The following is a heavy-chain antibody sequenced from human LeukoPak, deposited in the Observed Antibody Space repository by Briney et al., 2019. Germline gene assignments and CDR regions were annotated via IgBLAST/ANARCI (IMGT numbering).Heavy chain of an antibody. D-gene: IGHD4-17*01. Sequence: SETLSLTCTVSGGSISSYHWSWIRQPPGKGLEWIGYIYYGGSTNYNPSLKSRVTISVDTSKNQFSLKLSSVTAADTAVYYCASSYFTVTTGPYFDYWGQGTLVTVSS. V-gene: IGHV4-59*08. CDR2: IYYGGST. J-gene: IGHJ4*02. CDR1: GGSISSYH. CDR3: ASSYFTVTTGPYFDY.